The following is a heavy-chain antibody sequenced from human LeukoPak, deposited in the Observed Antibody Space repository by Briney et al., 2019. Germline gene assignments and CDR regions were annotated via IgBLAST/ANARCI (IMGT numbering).Heavy chain of an antibody. D-gene: IGHD6-13*01. V-gene: IGHV1-18*01. CDR1: GYTFTSYG. Sequence: ASVKVSCKASGYTFTSYGISWVRQAPGQGLEWMGWISAYNGNTNYAQKLQGRVTMTTDTSTSTAYMELRSLRSDDTAVYYCARRIAAAGTAYYYYYMDVWGKGTTVTISS. CDR2: ISAYNGNT. J-gene: IGHJ6*03. CDR3: ARRIAAAGTAYYYYYMDV.